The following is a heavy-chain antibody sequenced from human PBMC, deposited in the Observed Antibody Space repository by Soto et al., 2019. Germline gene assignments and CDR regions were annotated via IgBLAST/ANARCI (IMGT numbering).Heavy chain of an antibody. D-gene: IGHD6-13*01. CDR2: INHSGST. V-gene: IGHV4-34*01. CDR1: GGSFSGYY. J-gene: IGHJ4*02. CDR3: ARDIATNDY. Sequence: QVPLQRWGAGLLKPSETLSLTCAVYGGSFSGYYWSWIRQPPGKGLEWIGEINHSGSTNYNQSLKSRVTISVDTSKNPFSLKLSSVTAADTAVYYCARDIATNDYWGQGTLVTVSS.